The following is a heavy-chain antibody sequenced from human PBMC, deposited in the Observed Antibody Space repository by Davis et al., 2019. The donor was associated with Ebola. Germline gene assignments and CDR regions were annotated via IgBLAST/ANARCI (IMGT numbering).Heavy chain of an antibody. CDR1: GFTFGVYS. CDR3: AREGELWITFPDY. V-gene: IGHV3-48*01. CDR2: ISSSSTTI. J-gene: IGHJ4*02. D-gene: IGHD3-16*01. Sequence: GESLKISCAASGFTFGVYSMNWVRQAPGKGLEWVSYISSSSTTIYFADSVKGRFTISRDNAKNSLYLQMNSLRAEDTAVYYCAREGELWITFPDYWGQGTLVTVSS.